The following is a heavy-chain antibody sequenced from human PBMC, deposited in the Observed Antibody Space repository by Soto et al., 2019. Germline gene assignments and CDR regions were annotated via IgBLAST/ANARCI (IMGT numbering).Heavy chain of an antibody. CDR3: ARDLYRSSWYYWSDP. Sequence: SETLSLTCAVCGGSFSGYYWSWIRQPPGKGLEWIGEINHSGSTNYNPSLKSRVTISVDTSKNQFSLKLSSVTAADTAVYYCARDLYRSSWYYWSDPWGQEPLFTLS. CDR2: INHSGST. CDR1: GGSFSGYY. V-gene: IGHV4-34*01. D-gene: IGHD6-13*01. J-gene: IGHJ5*02.